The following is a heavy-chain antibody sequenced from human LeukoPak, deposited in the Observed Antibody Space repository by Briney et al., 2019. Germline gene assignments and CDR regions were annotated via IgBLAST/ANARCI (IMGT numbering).Heavy chain of an antibody. CDR2: IYSGGST. J-gene: IGHJ4*02. CDR1: GITLSNYG. V-gene: IGHV3-53*01. D-gene: IGHD2-2*01. CDR3: ARVSTSSFY. Sequence: GGSLRLSCAVSGITLSNYGMSWVRQAPGKGLEWVSVIYSGGSTYYADSVKGRFTISRDNSKNTLYLQMNSLRAEDTAVYYCARVSTSSFYWGQGTLVTVSS.